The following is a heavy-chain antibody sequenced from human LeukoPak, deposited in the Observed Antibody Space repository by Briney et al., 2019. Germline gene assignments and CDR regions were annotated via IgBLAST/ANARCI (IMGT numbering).Heavy chain of an antibody. D-gene: IGHD5-18*01. J-gene: IGHJ3*02. Sequence: ASVKVSCKASGYTFTDYYMNWVRQAPGQGLEWIGRINFNSGGTNYAQKFQGRVTMTRDTSISTAYMELSRLRSDDTAVYYCARLRRDTSDAFDMWGQGTMVTVSS. V-gene: IGHV1-2*06. CDR2: INFNSGGT. CDR1: GYTFTDYY. CDR3: ARLRRDTSDAFDM.